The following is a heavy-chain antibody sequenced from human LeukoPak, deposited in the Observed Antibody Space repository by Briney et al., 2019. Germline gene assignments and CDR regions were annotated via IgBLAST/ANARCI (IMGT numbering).Heavy chain of an antibody. Sequence: SETLSLTCAVSGGSISSFYWSWLRQPPGKGLDWIGYISYSGITKYNPSLKSRVTISVDTSKNQFSLKLTSVTAADTAVYYCARKTAPGHWYFALWGRGTLVTVSS. V-gene: IGHV4-59*08. J-gene: IGHJ2*01. CDR1: GGSISSFY. CDR2: ISYSGIT. CDR3: ARKTAPGHWYFAL. D-gene: IGHD6-13*01.